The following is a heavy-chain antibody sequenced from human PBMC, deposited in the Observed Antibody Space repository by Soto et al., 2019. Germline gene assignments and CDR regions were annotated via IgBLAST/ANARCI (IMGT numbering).Heavy chain of an antibody. CDR2: IRDNGGTT. V-gene: IGHV3-23*01. J-gene: IGHJ4*02. Sequence: HPVGSLRLSCAASGFKFSNYAMSWVRQAPGKGLEWVSGIRDNGGTTYYADSVKGRFTISRDNSKNTLYLQLNSLRAEDTAIYYCAKDWTAVVPPEDYWGQGTLVTVSS. CDR1: GFKFSNYA. CDR3: AKDWTAVVPPEDY. D-gene: IGHD2-2*01.